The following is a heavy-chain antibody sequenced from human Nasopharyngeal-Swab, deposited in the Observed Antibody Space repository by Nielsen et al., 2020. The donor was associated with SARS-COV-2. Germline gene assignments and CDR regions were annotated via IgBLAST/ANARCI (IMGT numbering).Heavy chain of an antibody. D-gene: IGHD3/OR15-3a*01. CDR1: GFTFTSSA. CDR2: IVVGSGST. J-gene: IGHJ3*02. Sequence: SVKVSCKASGFTFTSSAVQWVRQARGQRLEWIGWIVVGSGSTNYPQKFQERVTITRDMSTSTAYMELRSLKSEDTAVYYCAASQGTVGAFDIWGQETMVTVSS. V-gene: IGHV1-58*01. CDR3: AASQGTVGAFDI.